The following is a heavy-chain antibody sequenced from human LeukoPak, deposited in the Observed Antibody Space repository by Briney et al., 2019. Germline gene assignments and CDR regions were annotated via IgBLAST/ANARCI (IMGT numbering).Heavy chain of an antibody. D-gene: IGHD1-7*01. Sequence: PSGTLSLTCTVPGGSISSYYWSWIRQPPGKGLEWIGYIYYSGSTNYNPSLKSRVNISVDTSKNQFSLKLSSVPAADTAAYYCARRTTPSYPYYYYYYYMDVWGKGTTVTVSS. CDR3: ARRTTPSYPYYYYYYYMDV. CDR2: IYYSGST. J-gene: IGHJ6*03. CDR1: GGSISSYY. V-gene: IGHV4-59*01.